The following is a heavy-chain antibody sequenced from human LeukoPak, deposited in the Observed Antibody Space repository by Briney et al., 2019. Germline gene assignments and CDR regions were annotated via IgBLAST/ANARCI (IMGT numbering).Heavy chain of an antibody. CDR1: GYTLTELS. CDR2: FDPEDGET. J-gene: IGHJ3*02. CDR3: ATDSSGYYYDAFDI. V-gene: IGHV1-24*01. D-gene: IGHD3-22*01. Sequence: ASVKVSCKVSGYTLTELSMHWVRQAPGKGLEWMGGFDPEDGETIHAQKFQGRVTMTEDTSTDTAYMELSSLRSEDTAVYYCATDSSGYYYDAFDIWGQGTMVTVSS.